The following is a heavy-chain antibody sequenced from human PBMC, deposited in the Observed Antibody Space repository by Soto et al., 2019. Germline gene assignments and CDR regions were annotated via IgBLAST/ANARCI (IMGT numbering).Heavy chain of an antibody. CDR3: ARVGNLATVTLDY. CDR1: GGSISSYY. J-gene: IGHJ4*02. Sequence: PSETLSLTCTVPGGSISSYYWSWIRQPPGKGLEWIGYIYYSGSTNYNPSLKSRVTISVDTSKNQFSLKLSSVTAADTAVYYCARVGNLATVTLDYWGQGTLVTVSS. CDR2: IYYSGST. D-gene: IGHD4-17*01. V-gene: IGHV4-59*01.